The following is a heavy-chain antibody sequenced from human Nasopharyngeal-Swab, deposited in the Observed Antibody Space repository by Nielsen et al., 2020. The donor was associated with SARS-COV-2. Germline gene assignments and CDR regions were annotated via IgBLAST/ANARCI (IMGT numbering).Heavy chain of an antibody. CDR1: GFTFNNYW. CDR3: ARDPHGVRGAMQDAFDL. J-gene: IGHJ3*01. D-gene: IGHD3-16*01. V-gene: IGHV3-74*01. CDR2: INGEESRT. Sequence: GESLKISCAVSGFTFNNYWMHWVRQAPGKGLVWVSRINGEESRTSYADSVKGRFAISRDNAKNTLYLQMNSLRADDAATYYCARDPHGVRGAMQDAFDLWGQGTMVTVSS.